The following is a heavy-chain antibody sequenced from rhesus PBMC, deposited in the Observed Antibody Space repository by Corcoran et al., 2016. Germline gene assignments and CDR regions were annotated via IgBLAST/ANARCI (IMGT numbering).Heavy chain of an antibody. CDR2: IHPGYGST. CDR3: AAALNCGSMYGSAGGPTGVDV. Sequence: QEQLVQSGAEVKKPGASVKVSCKPSGYIFTSYVIYWLRQVPGQGFEWVGGIHPGYGSTTYAKKSQGEVKITGEVSRPRFYLGWRSWKSGDRAVYYCAAALNCGSMYGSAGGPTGVDVWGPGVLVTVSS. CDR1: GYIFTSYV. J-gene: IGHJ5-1*01. D-gene: IGHD2-27*01. V-gene: IGHV1-70*01.